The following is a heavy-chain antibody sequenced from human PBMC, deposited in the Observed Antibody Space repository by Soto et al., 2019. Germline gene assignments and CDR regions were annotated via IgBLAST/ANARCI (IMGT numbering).Heavy chain of an antibody. CDR3: AKLLSITMIVIELV. Sequence: PGGSLRLSCAASGFTFSSYAMSWVRQAPGKGLEWVSAISGSGGSTYYADSVKGRFTISRDNSKNTPYLQMNSLRAEDTAVYYCAKLLSITMIVIELVWGQGTLVTVSS. D-gene: IGHD3-22*01. CDR2: ISGSGGST. V-gene: IGHV3-23*01. J-gene: IGHJ4*02. CDR1: GFTFSSYA.